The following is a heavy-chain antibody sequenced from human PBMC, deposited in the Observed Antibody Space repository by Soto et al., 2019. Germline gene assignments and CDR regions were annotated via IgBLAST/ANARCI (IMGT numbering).Heavy chain of an antibody. Sequence: ESGGGLVQPGGSLRLSCTACGFTFSSSAMTWVRQAPGKGLEWVSAISGGDGSPSYADSVKGRFTISRDNSKNTLYLHMNSLRADDTAAYYCAKWHTYNYDSLAFSGFDCWGQGTQVTVSS. CDR2: ISGGDGSP. D-gene: IGHD3-16*01. CDR3: AKWHTYNYDSLAFSGFDC. V-gene: IGHV3-23*01. CDR1: GFTFSSSA. J-gene: IGHJ4*02.